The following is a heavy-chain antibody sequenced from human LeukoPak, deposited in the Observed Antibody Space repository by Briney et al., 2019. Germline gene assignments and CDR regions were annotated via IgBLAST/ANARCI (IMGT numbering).Heavy chain of an antibody. V-gene: IGHV3-30*02. D-gene: IGHD3-9*01. J-gene: IGHJ6*03. Sequence: PGGSLRLSCAASGFTFSSYGMHWVRQAPGKGLEWVAFIRYDGSNKYYADSVKGRFTISRDNSKNALYLQMNSLRAEDTAVYYCAKRGPEEYYDILTGYSYYYYMDVWGKGTTVTISS. CDR2: IRYDGSNK. CDR1: GFTFSSYG. CDR3: AKRGPEEYYDILTGYSYYYYMDV.